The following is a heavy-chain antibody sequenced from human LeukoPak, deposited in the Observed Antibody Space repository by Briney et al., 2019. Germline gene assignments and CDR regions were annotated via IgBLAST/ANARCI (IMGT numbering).Heavy chain of an antibody. J-gene: IGHJ4*02. D-gene: IGHD3-10*01. CDR2: ISGSGTNT. V-gene: IGHV3-23*01. CDR1: GFTFSSYA. Sequence: GGSLRLSCAASGFTFSSYAMSWVRQAPGKGLEWVSAISGSGTNTYYADSVKGRFTISRDNSKNSLYLQMNSLRAEDTAIYYCARLRFGELSPIDYWGQGTLVTVSS. CDR3: ARLRFGELSPIDY.